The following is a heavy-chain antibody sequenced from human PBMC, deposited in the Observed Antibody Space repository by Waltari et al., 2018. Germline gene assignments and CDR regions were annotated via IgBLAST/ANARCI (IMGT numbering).Heavy chain of an antibody. CDR3: ARDGYSYGLGTFDI. V-gene: IGHV3-74*01. CDR2: MSSDGGST. CDR1: GFTFSYYW. D-gene: IGHD5-18*01. Sequence: EVQLVESGGGLVQPGGSLRLSCAASGFTFSYYWMHWVRQAPGKGLVCVSGMSSDGGSTSYADSVKGRFTISRDNAKNTLYLQMNSLRAEDTAVYYCARDGYSYGLGTFDIWGQGTMVTVSS. J-gene: IGHJ3*02.